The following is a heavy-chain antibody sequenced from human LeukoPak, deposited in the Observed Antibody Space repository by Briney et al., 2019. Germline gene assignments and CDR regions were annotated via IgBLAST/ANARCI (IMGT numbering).Heavy chain of an antibody. CDR2: IYPSDSDT. Sequence: GESLKISCKGSGYRFTSYWIGWVRQMPGKGLEWMGIIYPSDSDTRHSPSFQGQVTISADKSISTAYLQWSSLKASDTAMYYCARLHGSSLPRVFDFWGQGTLVTVSS. J-gene: IGHJ4*02. CDR3: ARLHGSSLPRVFDF. V-gene: IGHV5-51*01. D-gene: IGHD6-6*01. CDR1: GYRFTSYW.